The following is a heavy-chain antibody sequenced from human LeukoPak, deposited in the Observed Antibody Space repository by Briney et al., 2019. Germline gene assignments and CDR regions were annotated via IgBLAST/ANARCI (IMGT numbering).Heavy chain of an antibody. CDR1: GYTFTSYA. V-gene: IGHV7-4-1*02. Sequence: RASVKVSCKASGYTFTSYAMNWVRQAPGQGLEWMGWINTNTGNPTYAQGFTGRFVFSLDTSVSTAYLQISSLKAEDTAVYYCAREGGGYYDSSGYYPSSYYYYGMDVWGQGTTVTVSS. CDR3: AREGGGYYDSSGYYPSSYYYYGMDV. J-gene: IGHJ6*02. CDR2: INTNTGNP. D-gene: IGHD3-22*01.